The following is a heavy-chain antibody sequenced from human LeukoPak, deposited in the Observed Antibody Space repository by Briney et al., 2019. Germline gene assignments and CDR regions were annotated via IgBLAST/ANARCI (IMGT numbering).Heavy chain of an antibody. CDR3: ARDVWEMATTPHFDY. Sequence: SVKVSCMASGGTFSSYAISWVRQAPGQGLEWMGRIIPIFGTANYAQKFQGRVTITTDESTSTAYMELSSLRSEDTAVYYCARDVWEMATTPHFDYWGQGTLVTVSS. D-gene: IGHD5-24*01. J-gene: IGHJ4*02. CDR2: IIPIFGTA. CDR1: GGTFSSYA. V-gene: IGHV1-69*05.